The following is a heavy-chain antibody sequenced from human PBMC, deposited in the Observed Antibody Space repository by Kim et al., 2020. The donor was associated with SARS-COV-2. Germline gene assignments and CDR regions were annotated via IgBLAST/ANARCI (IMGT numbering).Heavy chain of an antibody. Sequence: GGSLRLSCAASGFTFDDYAMHWVRQAPGKGLERVSGISWNSGSIGYADSVKGRFTISRDNAKNSLYLQMNSLRAEDTALYYCAKVRWPGIAAAVGAFDIWGQGTMVTVSS. CDR3: AKVRWPGIAAAVGAFDI. CDR2: ISWNSGSI. D-gene: IGHD6-13*01. V-gene: IGHV3-9*01. J-gene: IGHJ3*02. CDR1: GFTFDDYA.